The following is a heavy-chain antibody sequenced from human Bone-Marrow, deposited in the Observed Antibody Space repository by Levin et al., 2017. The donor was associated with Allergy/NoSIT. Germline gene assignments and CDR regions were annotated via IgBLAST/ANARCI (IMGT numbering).Heavy chain of an antibody. CDR2: ISPKSDFI. J-gene: IGHJ4*02. D-gene: IGHD5-12*01. CDR3: ARLEYTAYERTGGLDL. Sequence: GSLRLSCIASGFTLSSYNMDWVRQTPGKGLEWVSSISPKSDFIYYAASLRGRFSISRDNSKNSLYLEMYSLRPEDTAIYYCARLEYTAYERTGGLDLWGQGTLATVSS. CDR1: GFTLSSYN. V-gene: IGHV3-21*01.